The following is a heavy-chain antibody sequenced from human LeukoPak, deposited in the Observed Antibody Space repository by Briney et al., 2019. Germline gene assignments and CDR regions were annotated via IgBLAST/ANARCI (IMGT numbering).Heavy chain of an antibody. CDR3: AKVRSCTNDICHGEFDY. D-gene: IGHD2-8*01. J-gene: IGHJ4*02. CDR1: GFPFSSCP. Sequence: GGSLRLSCAASGFPFSSCPVSWARQAPGKGLEWVSSISGSGGSTYSADSVKGRFTISRDNSKNTLYLQMNSLRAEDTALYYCAKVRSCTNDICHGEFDYWGQGTLVTVSS. V-gene: IGHV3-23*01. CDR2: ISGSGGST.